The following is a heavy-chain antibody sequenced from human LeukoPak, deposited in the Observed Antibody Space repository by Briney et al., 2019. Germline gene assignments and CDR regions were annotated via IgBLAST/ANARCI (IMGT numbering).Heavy chain of an antibody. CDR3: ATWGIAVAGTFDY. Sequence: SETLSLTCTVSGGSISSSYWSWIRQPPGKGLEWIGYIYYSGSTNYNPSFKSRVAISVDTSKNQFSLKLSSVTAADTAVYYCATWGIAVAGTFDYWGQGALVTVST. J-gene: IGHJ4*02. CDR1: GGSISSSY. CDR2: IYYSGST. D-gene: IGHD6-19*01. V-gene: IGHV4-59*08.